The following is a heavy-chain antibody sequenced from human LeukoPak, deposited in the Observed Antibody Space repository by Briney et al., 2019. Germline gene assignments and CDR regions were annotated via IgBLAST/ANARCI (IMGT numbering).Heavy chain of an antibody. Sequence: GGSLRLSCAASGFTFSSYGMHWVRQAPGKGLEWVANIKQDGSEKYYVDSVKGRFTISRDNAKNSLYLQMNSLRAEDTAVYYCARARDYDFWSGYYGHYYYYMDVWGKGTTVTVSS. V-gene: IGHV3-7*01. D-gene: IGHD3-3*01. J-gene: IGHJ6*03. CDR3: ARARDYDFWSGYYGHYYYYMDV. CDR2: IKQDGSEK. CDR1: GFTFSSYG.